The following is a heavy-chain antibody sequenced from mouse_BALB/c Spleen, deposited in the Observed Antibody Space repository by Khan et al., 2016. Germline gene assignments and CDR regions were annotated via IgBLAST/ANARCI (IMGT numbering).Heavy chain of an antibody. Sequence: VQLQQSGAELVKPGASVKLSCTASGFNIKDTYMHWVKQRPEQGLEWIGRIDPANGNTKYDPKFQGKATITADTSSNTAYLQLSSLTSEDTAVYSCASTTSCSSYYWGHGTTLTVSS. J-gene: IGHJ2*01. CDR3: ASTTSCSSYY. D-gene: IGHD1-1*01. CDR1: GFNIKDTY. CDR2: IDPANGNT. V-gene: IGHV14-3*02.